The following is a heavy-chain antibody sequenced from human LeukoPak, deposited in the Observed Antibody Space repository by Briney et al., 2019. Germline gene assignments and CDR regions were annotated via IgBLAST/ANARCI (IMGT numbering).Heavy chain of an antibody. D-gene: IGHD1-26*01. CDR1: GFTFSSYA. CDR2: ISGSGGST. J-gene: IGHJ6*03. Sequence: GGSLRLSCAASGFTFSSYAMSWVRQAPGKGLEWVSAISGSGGSTYYADSVKGRFTISRDNSKNTLYLQMNSLRAEDTAVYYCAKGRGSYLEYYYYYMDVWGKGTTVTVSS. V-gene: IGHV3-23*01. CDR3: AKGRGSYLEYYYYYMDV.